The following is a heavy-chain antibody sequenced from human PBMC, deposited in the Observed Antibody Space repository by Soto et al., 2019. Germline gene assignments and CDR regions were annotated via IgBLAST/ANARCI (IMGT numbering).Heavy chain of an antibody. CDR2: IGVNDGNT. CDR3: AKESEPLVVSASRVYGMDV. Sequence: PGGSLRLSCAASGFTFGSYAMTWVRQAPGKGLEWVSLIGVNDGNTCYAASVKGRFTISRDNTKDTLYLQMNSPRAEDTAVYYCAKESEPLVVSASRVYGMDVWGQGTTVTVSS. D-gene: IGHD2-2*01. J-gene: IGHJ6*02. V-gene: IGHV3-23*01. CDR1: GFTFGSYA.